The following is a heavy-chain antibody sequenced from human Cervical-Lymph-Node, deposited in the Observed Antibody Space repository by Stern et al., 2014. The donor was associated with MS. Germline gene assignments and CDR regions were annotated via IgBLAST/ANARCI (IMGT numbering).Heavy chain of an antibody. CDR1: GGSFDAFY. D-gene: IGHD6-6*01. Sequence: QVQLQQWGAGLLKPSETLSLTCAVYGGSFDAFYWSWIRQPPGKGLEWIGEISHSGYTNYNPSLKRRVTISVDTSKNKFSLKMSSVTAADTAVYYCARTWIAVRNTKWFDPWGQGTLVTVSS. CDR3: ARTWIAVRNTKWFDP. V-gene: IGHV4-34*01. CDR2: ISHSGYT. J-gene: IGHJ5*02.